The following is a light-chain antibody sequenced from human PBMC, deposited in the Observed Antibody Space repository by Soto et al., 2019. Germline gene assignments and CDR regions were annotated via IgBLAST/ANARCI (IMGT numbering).Light chain of an antibody. V-gene: IGLV2-14*01. CDR2: DVS. CDR3: SSYTSSGTLV. Sequence: SVLTQPASLSGSPGQSITISCTGTSSDVGGYDYVSWYQQPPGKAPKLMIYDVSNWPSGVSNRFSGSKSGNTASLTISGLQAEDEADYYCSSYTSSGTLVFGTGTKVTVL. J-gene: IGLJ1*01. CDR1: SSDVGGYDY.